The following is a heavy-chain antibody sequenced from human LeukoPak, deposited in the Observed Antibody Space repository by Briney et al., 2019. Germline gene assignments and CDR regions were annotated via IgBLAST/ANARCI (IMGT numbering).Heavy chain of an antibody. CDR2: INPSGGST. V-gene: IGHV1-46*01. Sequence: ASVKVSCKASGYTFTSCYMHWVRQAPGQGLEWMGIINPSGGSTSYAQKFQGRVTMTRDTSTSTVYMELSSLRSEDTAVYYCARDQRYYDSSGHFDYWGQGTLVTVSS. CDR3: ARDQRYYDSSGHFDY. CDR1: GYTFTSCY. J-gene: IGHJ4*02. D-gene: IGHD3-22*01.